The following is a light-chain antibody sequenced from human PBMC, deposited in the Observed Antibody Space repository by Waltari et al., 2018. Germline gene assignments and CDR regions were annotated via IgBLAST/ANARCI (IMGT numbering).Light chain of an antibody. CDR3: CSYAGLGTYV. Sequence: QSALTQPASVSGTPGQSITISCTGTTSDVGNYDLVSWYQHHPGKAPKLLMCEVIKRPSGVSSRFSGSKSGSTASLTISGLQPEDEADYYCCSYAGLGTYVFGSGTKVTVL. V-gene: IGLV2-23*02. J-gene: IGLJ1*01. CDR1: TSDVGNYDL. CDR2: EVI.